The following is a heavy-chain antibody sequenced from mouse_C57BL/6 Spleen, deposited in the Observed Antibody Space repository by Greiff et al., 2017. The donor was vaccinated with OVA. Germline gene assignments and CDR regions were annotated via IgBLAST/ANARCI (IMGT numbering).Heavy chain of an antibody. Sequence: VQLVESGPGLVQPSQSLSITCTVSGFSLTSYGVHWVRQSPGKGLEWLGVIWSGGSTDYNAAFISRLSISKDNSKSQVFFKMNSLQADDTAIYYCARNGGYSNYVAYWGQGTLVTVSA. CDR2: IWSGGST. J-gene: IGHJ3*01. CDR3: ARNGGYSNYVAY. D-gene: IGHD2-5*01. V-gene: IGHV2-2*01. CDR1: GFSLTSYG.